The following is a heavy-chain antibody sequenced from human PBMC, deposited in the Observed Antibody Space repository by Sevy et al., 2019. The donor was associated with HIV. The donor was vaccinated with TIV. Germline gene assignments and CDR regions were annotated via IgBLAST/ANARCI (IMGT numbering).Heavy chain of an antibody. CDR3: ARAYSGSYFYGMDV. V-gene: IGHV3-48*02. CDR2: SSPTSSSI. CDR1: GFSFSSYS. Sequence: GGSLRLSCAASGFSFSSYSMNWVRQAPGKGLEWVSYSSPTSSSIYYADSVKGRFTISRDNATNSLYLQMNSLRDEVTAVYYCARAYSGSYFYGMDVWGQGTTVTVSS. J-gene: IGHJ6*01. D-gene: IGHD3-10*01.